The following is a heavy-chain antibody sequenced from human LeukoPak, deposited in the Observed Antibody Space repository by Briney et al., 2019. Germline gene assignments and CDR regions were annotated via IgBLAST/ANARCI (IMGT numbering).Heavy chain of an antibody. CDR1: GFTVSSNH. CDR2: IYSGGST. CDR3: ARVNGGYYFDY. J-gene: IGHJ4*02. V-gene: IGHV3-66*01. Sequence: GSLRLSCAASGFTVSSNHMSWVRQAPGKGLEWVSVIYSGGSTYYADSVKGRFTISRDNSKNTLYLQMNSLRAEDTAVYYCARVNGGYYFDYWGQGTLVTVSS.